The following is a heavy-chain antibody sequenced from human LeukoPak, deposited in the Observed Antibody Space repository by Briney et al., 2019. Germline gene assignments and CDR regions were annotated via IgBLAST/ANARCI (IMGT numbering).Heavy chain of an antibody. CDR2: ISAYNGNT. J-gene: IGHJ4*02. V-gene: IGHV1-18*01. CDR1: GYTFTSYG. D-gene: IGHD5-18*01. CDR3: ARDKDTAMVYDY. Sequence: ASVKVSCKASGYTFTSYGISWVRQAPGQGLEWMGWISAYNGNTNYAQKLQGRVTMTTDTSTGTAYTELRSLRSDDTAVYYCARDKDTAMVYDYWGQGTLVTVSS.